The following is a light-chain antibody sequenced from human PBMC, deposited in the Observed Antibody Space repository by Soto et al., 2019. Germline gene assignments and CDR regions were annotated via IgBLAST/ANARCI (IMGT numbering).Light chain of an antibody. V-gene: IGKV3-20*01. Sequence: VVPQAPGARSLSRGERATLSCRASQSVSSSFLTWYQQKPGPAPRLLIYGASSRATGIPDRFSCSGSGTAYDLTIRCLEPNGSAVYYCQQYGTSRLTYAGRTKADIK. J-gene: IGKJ4*01. CDR3: QQYGTSRLT. CDR2: GAS. CDR1: QSVSSSF.